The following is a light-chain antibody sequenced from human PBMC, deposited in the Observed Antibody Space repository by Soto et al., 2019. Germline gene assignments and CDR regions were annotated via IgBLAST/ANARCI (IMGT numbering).Light chain of an antibody. CDR2: AAS. J-gene: IGKJ1*01. CDR3: QQYVTSPGT. Sequence: DIQMTQSPSSLSASVGDRVTITCRASQNINSHLHWYQQKPGKAPNLLIYAASTLESGVSSRFSGSGSGTDFTLSISRLEPEDFAVYYCQQYVTSPGTFGQGTKVDI. V-gene: IGKV1-39*01. CDR1: QNINSH.